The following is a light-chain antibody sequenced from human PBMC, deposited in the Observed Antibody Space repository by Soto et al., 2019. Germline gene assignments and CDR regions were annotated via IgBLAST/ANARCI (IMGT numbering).Light chain of an antibody. J-gene: IGKJ1*01. CDR3: QQYNDWPQT. Sequence: EIVMTQSPATLSVSPGARATLSCRASQSLSSSLAWYQQKPGQAPRLLMYGASTRATGIPARFSGSGSGTEFTLTISSLQSEDFAVYYCQQYNDWPQTFGPGTKVVIK. CDR1: QSLSSS. CDR2: GAS. V-gene: IGKV3-15*01.